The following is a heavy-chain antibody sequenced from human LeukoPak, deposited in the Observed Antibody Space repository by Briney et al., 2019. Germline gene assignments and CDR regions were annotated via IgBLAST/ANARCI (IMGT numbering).Heavy chain of an antibody. V-gene: IGHV4-39*07. CDR1: GGSISSSSYY. CDR2: IYYSGST. D-gene: IGHD1-26*01. CDR3: AIHLSPGVVGATDNWFDP. J-gene: IGHJ5*02. Sequence: SETLSLTCTVSGGSISSSSYYWGWIRQPPGKGLEWIGSIYYSGSTYYNPSLKSRVTISVDTSKNQFSLKLSSVTAADTAVYYCAIHLSPGVVGATDNWFDPWGQGTLVTVSS.